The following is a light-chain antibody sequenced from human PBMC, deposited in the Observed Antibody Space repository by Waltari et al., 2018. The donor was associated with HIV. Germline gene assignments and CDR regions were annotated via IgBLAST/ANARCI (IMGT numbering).Light chain of an antibody. CDR2: HDD. Sequence: PGQRVTISCSGSNSNIGSHAVTWYRQSPGKPPKLLVYHDDLILSGVSDRLSASKSGTSASLAINDLQSEDESLYYCATWDDGLNALLFGGGTKVTVL. CDR1: NSNIGSHA. V-gene: IGLV1-36*01. J-gene: IGLJ2*01. CDR3: ATWDDGLNALL.